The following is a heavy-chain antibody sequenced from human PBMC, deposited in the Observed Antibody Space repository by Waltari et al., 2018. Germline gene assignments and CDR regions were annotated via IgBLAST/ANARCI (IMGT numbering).Heavy chain of an antibody. CDR3: AKLAVVYYYGMDV. CDR2: ISGSGGST. D-gene: IGHD2-15*01. J-gene: IGHJ6*02. Sequence: EVQLLESGGGLVQPGGSLRLSCAASGFTFSSNALRWVRQAPGNGLEWVSAISGSGGSTYYADSVKGRFTISRDNSKNTLYLQMNSLRAEDTAVYYCAKLAVVYYYGMDVWGQGTTVTVSS. V-gene: IGHV3-23*01. CDR1: GFTFSSNA.